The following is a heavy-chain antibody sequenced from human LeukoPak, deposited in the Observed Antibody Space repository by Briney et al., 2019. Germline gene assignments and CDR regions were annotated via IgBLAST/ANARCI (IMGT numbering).Heavy chain of an antibody. CDR2: INPSGGST. J-gene: IGHJ4*02. V-gene: IGHV1-46*01. CDR3: ARVRSPGFDY. CDR1: GYTFTGYY. Sequence: ASVKVSCKASGYTFTGYYMHWVRQAPGQGLEWMGIINPSGGSTSYAQKFQGRVTMTRNTSISTAYMELSSLRSEDTAVYYCARVRSPGFDYWGQGTLVTVSS. D-gene: IGHD3-10*01.